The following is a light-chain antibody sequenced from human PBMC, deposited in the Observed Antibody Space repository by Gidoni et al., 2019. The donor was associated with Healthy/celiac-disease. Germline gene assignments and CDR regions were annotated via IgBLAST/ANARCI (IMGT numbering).Light chain of an antibody. CDR1: SSDVGGYNY. CDR2: DVS. J-gene: IGLJ1*01. CDR3: CSYAGSYTTDYV. Sequence: QSALTQPRSGSGSPGQSVTISCTGTSSDVGGYNYVSWYQQHPGKAPKLMIYDVSKRPSGVPDRFSGSKSGNTASLTISGLQAEDEADYYCCSYAGSYTTDYVFGTGTKVTVL. V-gene: IGLV2-11*01.